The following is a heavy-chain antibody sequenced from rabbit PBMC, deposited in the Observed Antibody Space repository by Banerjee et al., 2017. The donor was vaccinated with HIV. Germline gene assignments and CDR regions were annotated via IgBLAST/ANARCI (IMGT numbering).Heavy chain of an antibody. D-gene: IGHD7-1*01. J-gene: IGHJ4*01. V-gene: IGHV1S45*01. Sequence: QEQVVESGGGLVQPEGSLTLTCTASGFAFNSVYDMCWVRQAPGKGLEWIGFIYTGNGKNYYASWAKGRFTISKTSSTTVTLQMTSLTAADTATYFCARQGATGVEFNLWGPGTLVTVS. CDR1: GFAFNSVYD. CDR2: IYTGNGKN. CDR3: ARQGATGVEFNL.